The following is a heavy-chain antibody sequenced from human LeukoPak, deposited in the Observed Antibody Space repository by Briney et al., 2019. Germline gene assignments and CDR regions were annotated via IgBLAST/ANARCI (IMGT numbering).Heavy chain of an antibody. CDR1: GYSISSGYY. V-gene: IGHV4-38-2*01. Sequence: PSETLSLTCAVSGYSISSGYYWGWIRQPPGKGLEWIGSIYHSGSTYYNPSLKSRATISVDTSKNQFSLKLSSVTAADTAVYYCVYYDSSGYLDYWGQGTLVTVSS. J-gene: IGHJ4*02. CDR2: IYHSGST. CDR3: VYYDSSGYLDY. D-gene: IGHD3-22*01.